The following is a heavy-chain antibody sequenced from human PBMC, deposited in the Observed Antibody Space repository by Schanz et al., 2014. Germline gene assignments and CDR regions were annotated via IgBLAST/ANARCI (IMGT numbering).Heavy chain of an antibody. V-gene: IGHV3-30*09. CDR1: GFTFSRHA. D-gene: IGHD1-26*01. J-gene: IGHJ4*02. CDR3: AGDWASGRYYSDY. Sequence: VHLVESGGGVVQPGRSLRLSCAASGFTFSRHAMHWVRQAAGKGLEWVAAITYDGSNKYYAESVKGRFAISRDNSKDTLYLQMNSLRTEDTAVYYCAGDWASGRYYSDYWGQGTLVTVSS. CDR2: ITYDGSNK.